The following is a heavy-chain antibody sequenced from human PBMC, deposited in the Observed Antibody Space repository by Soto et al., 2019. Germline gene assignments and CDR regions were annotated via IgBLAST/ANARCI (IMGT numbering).Heavy chain of an antibody. CDR1: GFTFSSYA. J-gene: IGHJ4*02. V-gene: IGHV3-30-3*01. D-gene: IGHD5-18*01. CDR3: ARDKYDDAAMVLGGSYFDY. CDR2: ISYDGSNK. Sequence: GSLILSCAASGFTFSSYAMHGVRQAPGKGLEWVAVISYDGSNKYYADSVKGRFTISRDNSKNTLYLQMNSLRAEDTAVYYCARDKYDDAAMVLGGSYFDYWGQGTLVTVSS.